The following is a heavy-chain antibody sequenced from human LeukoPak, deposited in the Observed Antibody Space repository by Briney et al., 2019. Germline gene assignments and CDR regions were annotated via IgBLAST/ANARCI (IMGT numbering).Heavy chain of an antibody. D-gene: IGHD6-19*01. Sequence: PGGSLRLSCAASGFTFSNYGMHWVRQAPGKGLEWVAFIRYDGSNEYYADSVKGRFTISRDNAKNSLYLQMNSLRAGDTAVYYCARRSSGWYTYYYYYYMDVWGKGTTVTISS. V-gene: IGHV3-30*02. CDR1: GFTFSNYG. CDR3: ARRSSGWYTYYYYYYMDV. J-gene: IGHJ6*03. CDR2: IRYDGSNE.